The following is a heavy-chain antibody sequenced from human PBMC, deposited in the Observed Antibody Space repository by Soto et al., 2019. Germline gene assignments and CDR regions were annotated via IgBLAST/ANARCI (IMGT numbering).Heavy chain of an antibody. CDR2: ISAYNGKT. J-gene: IGHJ6*02. CDR3: ASFSIAAADPYGMDV. V-gene: IGHV1-18*01. Sequence: QVQLVQSGAEVKKPGASVKVSCKASGYTFTSYGISWVRQAPGQGLEWMGWISAYNGKTNYVQKLQGRVTMTTDTSTSTAYMELRSLRSDDTAMYYCASFSIAAADPYGMDVWGQGTTVTVSS. CDR1: GYTFTSYG. D-gene: IGHD6-13*01.